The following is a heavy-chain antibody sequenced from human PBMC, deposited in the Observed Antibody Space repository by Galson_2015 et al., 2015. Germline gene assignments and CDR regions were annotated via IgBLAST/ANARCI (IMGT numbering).Heavy chain of an antibody. CDR3: ARDGRCYYDSSGYYPHRDDACDI. CDR1: GFTFSSYA. Sequence: SLRLSCAASGFTFSSYAMHWVRQAPGKGLEWVAVISYDGSNKYYADSVKGRFTISRDNSKNTLYLQMNSLRAEDTAVYYCARDGRCYYDSSGYYPHRDDACDIGARATPVAVCS. J-gene: IGHJ3*02. V-gene: IGHV3-30-3*01. CDR2: ISYDGSNK. D-gene: IGHD3-22*01.